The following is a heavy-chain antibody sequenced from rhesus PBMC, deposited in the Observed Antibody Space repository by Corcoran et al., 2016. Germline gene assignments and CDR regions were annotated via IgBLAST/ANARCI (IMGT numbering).Heavy chain of an antibody. CDR2: IIPLVGIT. V-gene: IGHV1-198*02. CDR1: GFTLGSYA. Sequence: QVQLVQSGAEVKKPGSSVQGSCKASGFTLGSYATSWVGQCPGKGLEWMGVIIPLVGITNYAEKFQGRVTITADTSTSTAYMELSSLRSEDTAVYYCASSGGNYGDGLDSWGQGVVVTVSS. D-gene: IGHD1-44*01. J-gene: IGHJ6*01. CDR3: ASSGGNYGDGLDS.